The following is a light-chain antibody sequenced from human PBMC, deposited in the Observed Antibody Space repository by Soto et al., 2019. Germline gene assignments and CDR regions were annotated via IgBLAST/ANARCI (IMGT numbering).Light chain of an antibody. Sequence: QYVLTEPPGVSGAPGQRVTISCTGNSFNIGADYDVHWYQQLPGTAPKLLIYGNTNRPSGVPDRFSGSKSGTSASLAITGLQAEDEADYYCQSYDSRLSGCVFGTGTKVTVL. V-gene: IGLV1-40*01. CDR2: GNT. J-gene: IGLJ1*01. CDR3: QSYDSRLSGCV. CDR1: SFNIGADYD.